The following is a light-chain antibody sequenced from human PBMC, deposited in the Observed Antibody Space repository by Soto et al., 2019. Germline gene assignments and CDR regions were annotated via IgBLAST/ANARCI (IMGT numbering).Light chain of an antibody. V-gene: IGKV1-5*03. Sequence: DIQMTQSPSTLSASVGDRVTITCRASQSISNWLAWYQQKPGKAPKLLIYKASSLEGGVPSRFSGSGSGTEFTLTISSLQPDDFATYYCQQYNNYWTFGQGTKVEIK. CDR1: QSISNW. CDR2: KAS. CDR3: QQYNNYWT. J-gene: IGKJ1*01.